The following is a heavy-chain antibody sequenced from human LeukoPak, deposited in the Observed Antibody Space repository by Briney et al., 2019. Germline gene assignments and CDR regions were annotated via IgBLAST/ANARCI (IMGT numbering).Heavy chain of an antibody. Sequence: PSETLSLTCTVSGGSISSGGHYWSWIRQHPGKGLEWIGYIYYSGSTYYNPSLKSRVTISVDTSKNQFSLKLSSVTAADTAVYYCARAPSYGSGTGYFDYWGQGTLVTVSS. D-gene: IGHD3-10*01. CDR1: GGSISSGGHY. CDR2: IYYSGST. V-gene: IGHV4-31*03. J-gene: IGHJ4*02. CDR3: ARAPSYGSGTGYFDY.